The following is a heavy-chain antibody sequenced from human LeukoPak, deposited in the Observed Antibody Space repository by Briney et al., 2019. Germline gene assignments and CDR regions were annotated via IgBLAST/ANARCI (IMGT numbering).Heavy chain of an antibody. CDR2: ISYDGSNK. CDR1: GFTFSSYA. Sequence: GGSLRLSCAASGFTFSSYAMHWVRQAPGRGLEWVSVISYDGSNKYYADSGKGGCTISRDNSKNTLYLQINRLRPEDPAVYYCARVNWNYLAVDSWGQGTLVTVSS. J-gene: IGHJ4*02. V-gene: IGHV3-30-3*01. D-gene: IGHD1-7*01. CDR3: ARVNWNYLAVDS.